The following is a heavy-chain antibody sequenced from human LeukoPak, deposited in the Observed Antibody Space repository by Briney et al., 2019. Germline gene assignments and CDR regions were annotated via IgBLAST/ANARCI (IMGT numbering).Heavy chain of an antibody. CDR1: GYTFSRYA. D-gene: IGHD3-22*01. CDR3: ARDYSSGYYYAPFDY. J-gene: IGHJ4*02. V-gene: IGHV1-69*05. Sequence: ASVKVSCKASGYTFSRYAISWVRQAPGQGLEWMGGIMPIFGTANYAQKFQGRVTITTDESTSTACMELSSLRSEDTAVYYCARDYSSGYYYAPFDYWGQGTLVTVSS. CDR2: IMPIFGTA.